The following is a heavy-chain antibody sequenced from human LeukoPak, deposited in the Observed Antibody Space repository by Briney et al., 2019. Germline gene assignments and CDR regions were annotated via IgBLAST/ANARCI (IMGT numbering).Heavy chain of an antibody. CDR1: SGSISGSY. CDR3: AREDPQTTVPEGMDV. Sequence: PSETLSLTCTVSSGSISGSYWSWIRQSPGKGLEWIGYIYYSGTTNYNPSLKSRVTISVDTSKNQFSLQLRSVTAADTAVYYCAREDPQTTVPEGMDVWGQGTTVTVSS. J-gene: IGHJ6*02. V-gene: IGHV4-59*01. CDR2: IYYSGTT. D-gene: IGHD4-17*01.